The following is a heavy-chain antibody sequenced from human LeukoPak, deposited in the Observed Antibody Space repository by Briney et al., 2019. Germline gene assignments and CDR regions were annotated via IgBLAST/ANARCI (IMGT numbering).Heavy chain of an antibody. CDR2: ISPGDSEI. Sequence: GDSLKISCKGSGYSFTGYWIGWVRQRPGKGLEWMGIISPGDSEIRYSPSFQGQVTIGDVKSISPAYLQWSGLKASDTVMYYWPRPAYDIWSGYSPFDYWGQGTLVTVSS. CDR3: PRPAYDIWSGYSPFDY. V-gene: IGHV5-51*01. CDR1: GYSFTGYW. D-gene: IGHD3-3*01. J-gene: IGHJ4*02.